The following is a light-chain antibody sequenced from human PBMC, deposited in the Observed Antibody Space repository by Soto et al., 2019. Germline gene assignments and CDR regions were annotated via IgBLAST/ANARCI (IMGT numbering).Light chain of an antibody. V-gene: IGKV2-24*01. CDR1: QRLVHSDGNTY. Sequence: DIVMTQTPLSSPVTLGQPASLSCRSSQRLVHSDGNTYLSWLQQRQGQPPRLXXYKISNRFSGVPDRFSGIGAGTDFTLKISRVEAEDVGVYDGMQATQFPHTFGQGTRLEIK. J-gene: IGKJ5*01. CDR2: KIS. CDR3: MQATQFPHT.